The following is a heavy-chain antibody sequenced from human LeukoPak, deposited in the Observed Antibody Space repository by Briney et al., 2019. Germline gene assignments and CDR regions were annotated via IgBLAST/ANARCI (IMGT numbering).Heavy chain of an antibody. J-gene: IGHJ3*02. D-gene: IGHD3-9*01. V-gene: IGHV5-51*01. CDR3: ARPLLRYFDTHAFDI. Sequence: PGESLKISCKGSGYSFTSYWIGWVRQMPGKGLEWMGIIYPGDSDTRYSPSFQGQVTISADKSISTAYLQWSSLKASDTAVYYCARPLLRYFDTHAFDIWGQGTMVTVSS. CDR2: IYPGDSDT. CDR1: GYSFTSYW.